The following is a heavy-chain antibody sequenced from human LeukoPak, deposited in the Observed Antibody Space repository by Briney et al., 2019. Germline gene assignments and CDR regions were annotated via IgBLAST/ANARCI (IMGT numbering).Heavy chain of an antibody. Sequence: GGSLRLSCVASGFTFSSYAMSWVRQAPEKGLKWVSAISGSGGSTYYADSVKGRFTISRDNSKNTLYLQMNSLRAEDTAVYYCANPLVVDYSNNKYYWGQGTLVTVSS. CDR2: ISGSGGST. J-gene: IGHJ4*02. CDR3: ANPLVVDYSNNKYY. D-gene: IGHD4-11*01. CDR1: GFTFSSYA. V-gene: IGHV3-23*01.